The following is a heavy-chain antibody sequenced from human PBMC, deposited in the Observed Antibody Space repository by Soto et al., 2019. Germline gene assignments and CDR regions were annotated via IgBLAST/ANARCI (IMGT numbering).Heavy chain of an antibody. J-gene: IGHJ6*02. CDR2: ISGSGGST. CDR3: VKVSSMLRGLTHYYYGMDV. V-gene: IGHV3-23*01. CDR1: GFTFSSYA. Sequence: GGSLRLSCAASGFTFSSYAMSWVRQAPGKGLDWVSAISGSGGSTYYADSVKGRFTISRDNSKNTVYLHMNSMRADDTALYYCVKVSSMLRGLTHYYYGMDVWGQGTTVTVSS. D-gene: IGHD3-10*01.